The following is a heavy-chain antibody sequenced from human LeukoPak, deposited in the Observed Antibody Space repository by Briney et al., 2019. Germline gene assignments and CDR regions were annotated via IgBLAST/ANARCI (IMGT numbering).Heavy chain of an antibody. V-gene: IGHV3-74*01. CDR1: GFTFSSYW. CDR3: AKAPRVGGYEIN. D-gene: IGHD5-12*01. Sequence: GGSLRLSCAASGFTFSSYWMHWVRQAPGKGLVWVSHINSDGSSTSYADSVKGRFTISRDNAKNTLYLQMNSLRAEDTAVYYCAKAPRVGGYEINWGQGTLVTVSS. CDR2: INSDGSST. J-gene: IGHJ4*02.